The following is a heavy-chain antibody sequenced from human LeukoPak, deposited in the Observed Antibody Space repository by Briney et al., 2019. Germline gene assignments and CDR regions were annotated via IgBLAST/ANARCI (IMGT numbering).Heavy chain of an antibody. J-gene: IGHJ4*02. Sequence: SETLSLTCAVYGGSFSGYYWSWIRQPPGKGLEWIGEINHSGSTNYNPSLKSRVTISVDTSKNQFSLKLSSVTAADTAVYYCASDSGYSYGYSDYWGQGTLVTVSS. D-gene: IGHD5-18*01. CDR3: ASDSGYSYGYSDY. V-gene: IGHV4-34*01. CDR1: GGSFSGYY. CDR2: INHSGST.